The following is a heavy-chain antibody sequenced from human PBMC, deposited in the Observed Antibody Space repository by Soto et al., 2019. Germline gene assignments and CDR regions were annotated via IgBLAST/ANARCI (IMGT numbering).Heavy chain of an antibody. CDR3: GRGGGGGVDC. CDR1: GGSISSRTSY. Sequence: QVQLQESGPGLVKPSQTLSLTCTVSGGSISSRTSYWSWIRQHPGKGLEWIGYIYYGGASFYNPSPKGRVTIAKRPAENPLSLKPNSGAAGDPAGDFWGRGGGGGVDCWGQGTLVTVAS. D-gene: IGHD1-26*01. CDR2: IYYGGAS. J-gene: IGHJ4*02. V-gene: IGHV4-31*10.